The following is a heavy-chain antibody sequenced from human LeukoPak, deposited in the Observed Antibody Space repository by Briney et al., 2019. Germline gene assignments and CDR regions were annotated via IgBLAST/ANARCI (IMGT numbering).Heavy chain of an antibody. J-gene: IGHJ6*03. D-gene: IGHD6-13*01. Sequence: SETLSLTCTVSGGSISGYYWSWIRQPAGKGLEWIGRIYTSGSTNYNPSLKSRVTMSVDTSKNQFPLKLTSLTAADTAVYYCARDLPGVTAGSMDVWGKGTTVTVSS. V-gene: IGHV4-4*07. CDR2: IYTSGST. CDR1: GGSISGYY. CDR3: ARDLPGVTAGSMDV.